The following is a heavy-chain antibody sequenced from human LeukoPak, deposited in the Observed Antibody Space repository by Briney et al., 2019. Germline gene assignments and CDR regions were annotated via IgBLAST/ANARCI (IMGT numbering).Heavy chain of an antibody. V-gene: IGHV3-64D*06. Sequence: PVGSLRVSCLTSGFTFNRFYLHWVRQAPGEGREFVSHISSNGATTYYADSVKGRFTISRDNSKNTLYLQMSSLRADDTAVYYCVKDRSIAAPNNDFFDSWGQGALVTVSS. CDR3: VKDRSIAAPNNDFFDS. CDR2: ISSNGATT. CDR1: GFTFNRFY. J-gene: IGHJ4*02. D-gene: IGHD6-6*01.